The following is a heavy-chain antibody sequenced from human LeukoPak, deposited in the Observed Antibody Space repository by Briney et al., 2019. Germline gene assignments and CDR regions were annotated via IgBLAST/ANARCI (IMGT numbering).Heavy chain of an antibody. Sequence: PSETLSLTCAVYGGSFSGYYWSWIRQPPGKGLEWIGYIYYSGSTNYNPSLKSRVNISVDTSKNQFSLKLSSVTAADTAVYYCARLRGPYSMATLSYYYYYGMDVWGQGTTVTVSS. V-gene: IGHV4-59*13. CDR2: IYYSGST. D-gene: IGHD6-13*01. J-gene: IGHJ6*02. CDR1: GGSFSGYY. CDR3: ARLRGPYSMATLSYYYYYGMDV.